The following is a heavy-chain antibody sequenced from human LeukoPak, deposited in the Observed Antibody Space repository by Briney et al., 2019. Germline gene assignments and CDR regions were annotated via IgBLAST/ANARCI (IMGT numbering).Heavy chain of an antibody. V-gene: IGHV3-21*01. CDR1: GFTFSSYS. CDR2: ISSSSSYI. Sequence: PGGSLRLSCAASGFTFSSYSMNWVRQAPGKGLEWVSSISSSSSYIYYADSVKGRFTISGDNAKNSLYLQMNSLRAEDTAVYYCARARVGAGDYWGQGTLVTVSS. J-gene: IGHJ4*02. CDR3: ARARVGAGDY. D-gene: IGHD1-26*01.